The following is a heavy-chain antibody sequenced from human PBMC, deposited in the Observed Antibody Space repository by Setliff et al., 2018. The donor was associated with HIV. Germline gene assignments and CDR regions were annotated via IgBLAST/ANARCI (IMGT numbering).Heavy chain of an antibody. J-gene: IGHJ4*02. Sequence: ASVKVSCKASGYTFIDKYMHWVRQAPGKGLHWMGRIDPENDETKYSQKFQVRFTMTADRSTDTAYMELNSLRSEDTAMYYCATLDYYGSQTYNLALHYWGQGTLVTVSS. CDR3: ATLDYYGSQTYNLALHY. CDR2: IDPENDET. CDR1: GYTFIDKY. D-gene: IGHD3-10*01. V-gene: IGHV1-69-2*01.